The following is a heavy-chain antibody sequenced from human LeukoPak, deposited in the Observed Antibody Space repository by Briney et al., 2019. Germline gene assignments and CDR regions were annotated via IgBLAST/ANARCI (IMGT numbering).Heavy chain of an antibody. CDR1: GGTFSSYA. V-gene: IGHV1-2*06. D-gene: IGHD2-15*01. J-gene: IGHJ6*02. Sequence: GASVKVSCKASGGTFSSYAISWVRQAPGQGLEWMGRINPNSGGTNYAQKFQGRVTMTRDTSISTAYMELSRLRSDDTAVYYCARDPLLGYYYYYYGMDVWGQGTTVTVSS. CDR2: INPNSGGT. CDR3: ARDPLLGYYYYYYGMDV.